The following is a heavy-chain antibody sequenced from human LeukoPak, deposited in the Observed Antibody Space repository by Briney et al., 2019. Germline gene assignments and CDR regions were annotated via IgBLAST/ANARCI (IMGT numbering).Heavy chain of an antibody. CDR1: GFTFDDYA. J-gene: IGHJ4*02. CDR2: TSWNSGSI. V-gene: IGHV3-9*01. D-gene: IGHD1-26*01. CDR3: AKDRYSHSGSYYDY. Sequence: PGGSLRLSCAASGFTFDDYAMHWVRQAPGKGLEWVSGTSWNSGSIGYADSVKGRFTISRDNAKNSLYLQMNSLRAEDTALYYCAKDRYSHSGSYYDYWGQGTLVTVSS.